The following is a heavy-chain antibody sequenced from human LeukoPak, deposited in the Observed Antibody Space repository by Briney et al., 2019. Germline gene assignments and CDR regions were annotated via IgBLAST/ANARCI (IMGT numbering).Heavy chain of an antibody. CDR2: ISAYGNT. J-gene: IGHJ5*02. V-gene: IGHV1-18*01. CDR3: ARSEYNWNDVPASANWFDP. CDR1: GYTFTIYG. D-gene: IGHD1-1*01. Sequence: ASVKVSCKTSGYTFTIYGISWVRQAPGQGLEWMGLISAYGNTNYAQKLQGRVTMTTDTSTSTAYMELRSLRSDDTAVYYCARSEYNWNDVPASANWFDPWGQGTLVTVSS.